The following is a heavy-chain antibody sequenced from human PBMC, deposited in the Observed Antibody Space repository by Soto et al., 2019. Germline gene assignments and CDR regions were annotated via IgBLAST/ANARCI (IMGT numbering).Heavy chain of an antibody. D-gene: IGHD2-2*02. J-gene: IGHJ4*02. CDR2: MSPNSGRT. Sequence: QVQLVQSGAEVKKPGASVKVSCKASGYTFSNYDINWVRQATGQGLEWMGWMSPNSGRTGYAQKFQGRVTMTRNISRSTAYMELSSLRSEDTAVYYCARGKRYTNDYWGQGTLVTVSS. V-gene: IGHV1-8*01. CDR3: ARGKRYTNDY. CDR1: GYTFSNYD.